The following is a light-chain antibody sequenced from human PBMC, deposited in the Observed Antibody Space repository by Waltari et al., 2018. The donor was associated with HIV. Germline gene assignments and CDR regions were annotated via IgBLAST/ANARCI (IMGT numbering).Light chain of an antibody. V-gene: IGLV1-44*01. CDR1: SSNIGSNT. Sequence: QSVLTQPPSTSGTPGQRVTISCSGSSSNIGSNTVNWYQHLPGTAPKLLIYGNNQRPSGVPDRFSGSKSGTAASLAMSGLQSEDEADYYCAAWDDSLNGLWVFGGGTKLTVL. CDR2: GNN. J-gene: IGLJ3*02. CDR3: AAWDDSLNGLWV.